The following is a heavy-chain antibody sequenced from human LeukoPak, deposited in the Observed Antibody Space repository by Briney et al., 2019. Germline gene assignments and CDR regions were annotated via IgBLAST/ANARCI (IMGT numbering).Heavy chain of an antibody. D-gene: IGHD2/OR15-2a*01. CDR3: ARRGSTDY. V-gene: IGHV3-7*03. CDR1: GFSFSGYW. Sequence: GGSLRLSCAASGFSFSGYWMTWVRQAPGKGLEWVANIKEAGSEKYYADFVKGRFTISRDNAKNSLDLQMNSLRAEDTAVYYCARRGSTDYWGQGTLVTVSS. CDR2: IKEAGSEK. J-gene: IGHJ4*02.